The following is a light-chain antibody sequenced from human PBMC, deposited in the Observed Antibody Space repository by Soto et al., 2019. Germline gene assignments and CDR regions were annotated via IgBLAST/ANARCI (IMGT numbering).Light chain of an antibody. Sequence: QSVLTQPPSVSGAPGQRVTISCTGSSSNIGAGYDVHWYQQLPGTAPKLLIYGNTNRPSGVPDRFSGSKSGTSASLAITGLQHEDESDYYCQSYDSSLSGHVVFGGGTKLTVL. CDR2: GNT. CDR1: SSNIGAGYD. CDR3: QSYDSSLSGHVV. V-gene: IGLV1-40*01. J-gene: IGLJ2*01.